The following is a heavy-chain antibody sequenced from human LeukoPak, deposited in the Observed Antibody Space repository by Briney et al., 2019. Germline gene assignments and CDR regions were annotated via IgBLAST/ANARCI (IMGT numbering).Heavy chain of an antibody. CDR3: ARLGYCSSRSCYYGMDV. Sequence: GESLKISCKGSGYSFTTYWISWVRQMPGRGLEWMGIIYPGDSDTRYSPSFQGQVTISADKSISTAYLQWSSLKASDTAMYYWARLGYCSSRSCYYGMDVWGQGTTVTVSS. V-gene: IGHV5-51*01. D-gene: IGHD2-2*01. J-gene: IGHJ6*02. CDR1: GYSFTTYW. CDR2: IYPGDSDT.